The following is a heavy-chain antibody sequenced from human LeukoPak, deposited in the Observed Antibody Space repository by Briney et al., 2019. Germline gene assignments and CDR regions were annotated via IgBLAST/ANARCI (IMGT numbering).Heavy chain of an antibody. CDR1: GFTFSSYW. D-gene: IGHD1-7*01. J-gene: IGHJ4*02. CDR3: ARDRDGRNNWNYPSLFDY. Sequence: GGSLRLSCAASGFTFSSYWMSWVRQAPGKGVEWVANIKHDASEKYFMESLKGRFTISRDNAKNSLYLQMNSLRAEDTAVYYCARDRDGRNNWNYPSLFDYWGQGTLVTVSS. V-gene: IGHV3-7*01. CDR2: IKHDASEK.